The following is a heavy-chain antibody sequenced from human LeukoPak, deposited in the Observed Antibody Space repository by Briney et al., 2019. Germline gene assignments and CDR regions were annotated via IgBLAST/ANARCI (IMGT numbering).Heavy chain of an antibody. D-gene: IGHD3-10*01. V-gene: IGHV1-2*02. CDR2: INPNSGGT. CDR1: GYTFTGCY. CDR3: ARTYYYGSGTHYYYYGMDV. J-gene: IGHJ6*02. Sequence: ASVKVSCKASGYTFTGCYMHWVRQAPGQGLEWMGWINPNSGGTNYAQKLQGRVTMTRDTSISTAYMELSRLRSDDTAVYYCARTYYYGSGTHYYYYGMDVWGQGTTVTVSS.